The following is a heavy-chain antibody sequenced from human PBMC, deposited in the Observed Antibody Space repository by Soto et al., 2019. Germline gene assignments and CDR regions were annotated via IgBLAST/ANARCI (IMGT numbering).Heavy chain of an antibody. CDR3: VSDRGYGHASVPYS. J-gene: IGHJ4*02. D-gene: IGHD5-18*01. CDR2: IYYDGGLQ. CDR1: GFTFTSYG. Sequence: QAHLVESGGGVVQPGRSLRLSCAASGFTFTSYGMHWVRQAXXXXXGXVAVIYYDGGLQHYADXXXGRFTIXXDKSKXMVXLQXNXXXXXXXXXXYCVSDRGYGHASVPYSWGQGTLVSVSS. V-gene: IGHV3-30*05.